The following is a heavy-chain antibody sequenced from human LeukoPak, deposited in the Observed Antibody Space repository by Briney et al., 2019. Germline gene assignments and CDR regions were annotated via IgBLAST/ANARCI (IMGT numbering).Heavy chain of an antibody. CDR3: TQNNY. Sequence: GGSLRFSCAASGFTFSGSPILWVRQASGKGLEWVGRIRGKADNYATAYAASVQGRCTISRDDSQNTAYLQLNSLKTEDTAVYYCTQNNYWGQGALVTVSS. CDR2: IRGKADNYAT. V-gene: IGHV3-73*01. CDR1: GFTFSGSP. J-gene: IGHJ4*02.